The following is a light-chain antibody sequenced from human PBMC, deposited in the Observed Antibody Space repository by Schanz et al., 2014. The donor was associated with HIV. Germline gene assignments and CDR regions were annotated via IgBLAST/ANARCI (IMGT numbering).Light chain of an antibody. CDR1: SSNIGNNY. CDR2: DNN. CDR3: GTWDSGLSLVL. J-gene: IGLJ2*01. Sequence: QSVLTQPPSVSAAPGQKVTISCSGSSSNIGNNYVSWYQQLPGTAPKLLIYDNNKRPSGIPDRISGSKTGTSATLAINGLQTGDEADYYCGTWDSGLSLVLFGGGTKLTVL. V-gene: IGLV1-51*01.